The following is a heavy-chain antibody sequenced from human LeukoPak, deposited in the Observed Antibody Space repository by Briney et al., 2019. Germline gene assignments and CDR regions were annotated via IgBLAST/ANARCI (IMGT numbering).Heavy chain of an antibody. D-gene: IGHD5-12*01. CDR3: ARERLPYSGYAYYYYGMDV. Sequence: GASVKVSCKASGGTFSSYAISWVRQAPGQGLEWMGGIIPIFGTANYAQKFQGRVTITADESTSTAYMELSSLRSEDTAVYYCARERLPYSGYAYYYYGMDVWGKGTTVTVSS. CDR1: GGTFSSYA. CDR2: IIPIFGTA. V-gene: IGHV1-69*13. J-gene: IGHJ6*04.